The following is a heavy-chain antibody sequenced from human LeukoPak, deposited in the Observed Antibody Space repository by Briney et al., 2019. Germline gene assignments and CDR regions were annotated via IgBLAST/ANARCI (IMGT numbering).Heavy chain of an antibody. CDR2: SRNKAKSYTT. CDR3: VRVGSVAGSDYLDY. V-gene: IGHV3-72*01. Sequence: GGSLSLSCVVSGFTFSDHFLDWVRQAPGKGLEWVGRSRNKAKSYTTEYAASVKGRFTISGDDSKNSLYLQMNSLKTEDTAVYYCVRVGSVAGSDYLDYWGQGTLVTVSS. D-gene: IGHD6-19*01. J-gene: IGHJ4*02. CDR1: GFTFSDHF.